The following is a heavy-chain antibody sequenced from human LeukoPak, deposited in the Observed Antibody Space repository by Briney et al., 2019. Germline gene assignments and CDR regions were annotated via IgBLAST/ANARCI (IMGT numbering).Heavy chain of an antibody. Sequence: GRSLRLSCAASGFTFSSYAMHWVRQAPGKGLEWVAVISYDGSNKYYADSVKGRFTISRDNAKNSLSLQMNSLKAEDTAVYYCARDHDWDYMDVWGKGTTVTVSS. D-gene: IGHD3-9*01. CDR1: GFTFSSYA. CDR2: ISYDGSNK. J-gene: IGHJ6*03. V-gene: IGHV3-30*04. CDR3: ARDHDWDYMDV.